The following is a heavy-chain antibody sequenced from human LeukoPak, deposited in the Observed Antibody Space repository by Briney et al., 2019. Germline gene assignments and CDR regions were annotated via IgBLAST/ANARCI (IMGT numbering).Heavy chain of an antibody. V-gene: IGHV1-18*01. CDR1: GYTFTSYG. J-gene: IGHJ3*01. Sequence: ASVKFSCKASGYTFTSYGISWVRQAPGQGLEWMGWISAYNGNTNYAQKLQGRVTITADESTSTAYMELSSLRSEDSAMYYCAAPSARSTVTTWSAFDLWGQGTMVTVSS. D-gene: IGHD4-17*01. CDR3: AAPSARSTVTTWSAFDL. CDR2: ISAYNGNT.